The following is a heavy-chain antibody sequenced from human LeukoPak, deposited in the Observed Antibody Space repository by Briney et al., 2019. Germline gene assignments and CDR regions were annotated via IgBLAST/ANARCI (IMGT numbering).Heavy chain of an antibody. J-gene: IGHJ6*02. D-gene: IGHD3-3*01. CDR1: GFTFSSYW. CDR3: ARSTDFWSGYYNYYGMDI. Sequence: PGRSLGLSCAASGFTFSSYWMSWVRQAPGKGLEWVANIKQDGSEKYYVDSVKGRFTISRDNAKNPLYLQMNSLRAEDTAVYYCARSTDFWSGYYNYYGMDIWGQGTTVTVSS. V-gene: IGHV3-7*03. CDR2: IKQDGSEK.